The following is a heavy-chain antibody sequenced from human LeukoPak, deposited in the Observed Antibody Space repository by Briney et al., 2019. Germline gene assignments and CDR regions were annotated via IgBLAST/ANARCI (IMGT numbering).Heavy chain of an antibody. V-gene: IGHV1-69*06. CDR3: VTTYYYDSSGYYFNAFDI. Sequence: SVKVSCKASGGTFSSYAISWVRQAPGQGLEWMGGIIPIFGTANYAQKFQGRVTITADKSTSTAYMELSSLRSEDTAVYYCVTTYYYDSSGYYFNAFDIWGQGTMVTVSS. CDR2: IIPIFGTA. CDR1: GGTFSSYA. J-gene: IGHJ3*02. D-gene: IGHD3-22*01.